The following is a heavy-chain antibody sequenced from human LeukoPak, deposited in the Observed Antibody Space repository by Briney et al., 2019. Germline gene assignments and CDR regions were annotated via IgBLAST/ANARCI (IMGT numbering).Heavy chain of an antibody. V-gene: IGHV1-18*01. J-gene: IGHJ4*02. CDR1: GYTFTSYG. Sequence: ASVKVSCKASGYTFTSYGISWVRQAPGQGLEWMGWISAYNGNTNYAQKLQGRVTMTTDTSTCTAYMELRSLRSDDTAVYYCARILTPADGDYAGNFDYWGQGTLVTVSS. CDR3: ARILTPADGDYAGNFDY. D-gene: IGHD4-17*01. CDR2: ISAYNGNT.